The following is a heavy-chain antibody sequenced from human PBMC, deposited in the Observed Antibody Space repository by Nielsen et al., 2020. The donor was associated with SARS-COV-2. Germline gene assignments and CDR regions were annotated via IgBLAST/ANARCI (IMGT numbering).Heavy chain of an antibody. CDR3: AGDGHCSGGSCCPDY. CDR2: INCSGGST. D-gene: IGHD2-15*01. J-gene: IGHJ4*02. V-gene: IGHV1-46*01. Sequence: ASVKVSCKASGHTFSNYYMHWVRQAPGQGLEWMGIINCSGGSTNYAQKFKGRITMTRDTSTSTVYMELSSLTCEDTAVYYCAGDGHCSGGSCCPDYWGQGTLITVSS. CDR1: GHTFSNYY.